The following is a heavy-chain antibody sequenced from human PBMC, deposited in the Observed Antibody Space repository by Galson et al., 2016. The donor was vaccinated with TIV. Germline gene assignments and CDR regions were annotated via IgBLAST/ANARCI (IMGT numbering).Heavy chain of an antibody. CDR3: ARGAPSVFGVIMTLDY. CDR2: TYYRSTWYN. D-gene: IGHD3-3*01. Sequence: CAISGDSVSSTSAAWNWIRQSPSRGLGWLGRTYYRSTWYNDYAASLKRRITINPDTSKNQFSLQLTSVTPEDAAVYYCARGAPSVFGVIMTLDYWGQGTLVTVSS. J-gene: IGHJ4*02. V-gene: IGHV6-1*01. CDR1: GDSVSSTSAA.